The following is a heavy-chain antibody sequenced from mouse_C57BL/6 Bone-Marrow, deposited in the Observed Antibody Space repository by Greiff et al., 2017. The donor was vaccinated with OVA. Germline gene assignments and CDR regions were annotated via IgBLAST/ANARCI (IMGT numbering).Heavy chain of an antibody. CDR3: AKLDLFAY. V-gene: IGHV1-82*01. CDR2: IYPGDGDT. Sequence: QVQLQQSGPELVKPGASVKISCKASGYAFSSSWMNWVKQRPGKGLEWIGRIYPGDGDTNYNGKFKGKATLTADKSSSTAYMQLSSLTSEDSAVYFCAKLDLFAYWGQGTLVTVSA. J-gene: IGHJ3*01. CDR1: GYAFSSSW. D-gene: IGHD4-1*01.